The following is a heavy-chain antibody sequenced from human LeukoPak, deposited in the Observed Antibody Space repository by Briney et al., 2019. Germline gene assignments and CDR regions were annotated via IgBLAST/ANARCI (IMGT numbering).Heavy chain of an antibody. J-gene: IGHJ4*02. D-gene: IGHD4-23*01. CDR1: GGSFSGYY. V-gene: IGHV4-34*01. Sequence: SETLSLTCAVYGGSFSGYYWSWIRQPPGKGLEWIGEINHSGGTNYNPSLKSRVTISVDTSKNQFSLKLNSVTAADTAVYYCARDGGNLNSDYWGQGTLVTVSS. CDR2: INHSGGT. CDR3: ARDGGNLNSDY.